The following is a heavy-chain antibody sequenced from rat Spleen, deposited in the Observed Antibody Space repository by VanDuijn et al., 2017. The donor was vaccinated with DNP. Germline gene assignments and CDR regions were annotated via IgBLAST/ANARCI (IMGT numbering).Heavy chain of an antibody. CDR2: TNYAGGST. Sequence: EVQLVESGGGLVQPGRSLKLSCAASGFTFSDYYMAWVRQTPTKGLEWVAYTNYAGGSTYNGDSVKGRFTISRDNAKTTLYLQMDSLRPEDTATYYCATQGFGTYHVDWFAYWGQGTLVTVSS. CDR3: ATQGFGTYHVDWFAY. V-gene: IGHV5-20*01. J-gene: IGHJ3*01. CDR1: GFTFSDYY. D-gene: IGHD2-1*01.